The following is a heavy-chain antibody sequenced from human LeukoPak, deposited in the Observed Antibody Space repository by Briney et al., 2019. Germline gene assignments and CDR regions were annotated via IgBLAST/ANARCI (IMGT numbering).Heavy chain of an antibody. D-gene: IGHD3-9*01. CDR3: ARSRTRYFDWSAPLWDALDM. J-gene: IGHJ3*02. Sequence: PSETLSLTCTVSGGSISSYYWSWIRQPPGKGLEWIGFIFYSGTTNYNPSLKSRVTISVDTSKNQFSLKLSSVTAADTAVYYCARSRTRYFDWSAPLWDALDMWGQGTMVTVSS. CDR1: GGSISSYY. V-gene: IGHV4-59*01. CDR2: IFYSGTT.